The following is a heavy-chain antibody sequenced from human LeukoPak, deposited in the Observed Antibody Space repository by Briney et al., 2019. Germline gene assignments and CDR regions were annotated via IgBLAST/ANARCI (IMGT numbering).Heavy chain of an antibody. J-gene: IGHJ5*02. CDR3: GMSVSSSWYNWFDP. Sequence: PSETLSLTCTVSGGSISSYYWSWIRQPPGKGLEWIGYIYYSGSTNYNPSLKSRVTISVDTSKNQFSLKLSSVTAADTAVYYCGMSVSSSWYNWFDPWGEGTLVTVSS. CDR2: IYYSGST. D-gene: IGHD6-13*01. V-gene: IGHV4-59*01. CDR1: GGSISSYY.